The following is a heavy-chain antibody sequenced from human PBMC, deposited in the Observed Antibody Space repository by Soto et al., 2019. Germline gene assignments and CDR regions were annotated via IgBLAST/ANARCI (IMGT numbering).Heavy chain of an antibody. CDR2: ISGSGGST. CDR1: GVTFSSYA. Sequence: GGSLRLSCAASGVTFSSYAMSWVRQAPGKGLEWVSAISGSGGSTYYADSVKGRFTISRDNSKNTLYLQMNSLRAEDTAVYYCAASVLRYYYGMDVWGQGTTVTVSS. CDR3: AASVLRYYYGMDV. J-gene: IGHJ6*02. V-gene: IGHV3-23*01.